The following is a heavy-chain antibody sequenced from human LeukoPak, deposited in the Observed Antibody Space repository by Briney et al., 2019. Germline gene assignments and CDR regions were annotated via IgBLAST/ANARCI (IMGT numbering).Heavy chain of an antibody. V-gene: IGHV3-53*01. Sequence: GGSLRLSCAASGFTVSNNYMTWVRQAPGKGLEWVSLTYSAGSTYYADSVKGRFTISRDISKNTLYLQMNSLRAEDTAVYYCARDPGYCSGGSCYDYWGQGTLVTVSS. CDR3: ARDPGYCSGGSCYDY. CDR1: GFTVSNNY. J-gene: IGHJ4*02. D-gene: IGHD2-15*01. CDR2: TYSAGST.